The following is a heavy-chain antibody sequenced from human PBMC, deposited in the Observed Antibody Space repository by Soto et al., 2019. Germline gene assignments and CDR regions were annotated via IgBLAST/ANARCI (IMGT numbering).Heavy chain of an antibody. CDR3: AREDILTGHNAFDI. CDR2: INPNSGGT. J-gene: IGHJ3*02. D-gene: IGHD3-9*01. V-gene: IGHV1-2*04. CDR1: GYTFTGYY. Sequence: ASVKVSCKASGYTFTGYYMLWVRQAPGQGLEWMGWINPNSGGTNYAQKFQGWVTMTRDTSISTAYMELSRLRSDDTAVYYCAREDILTGHNAFDIWGQGTMVTVSS.